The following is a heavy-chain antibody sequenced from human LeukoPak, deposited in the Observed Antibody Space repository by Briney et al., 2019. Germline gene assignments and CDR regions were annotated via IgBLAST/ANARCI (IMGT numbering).Heavy chain of an antibody. D-gene: IGHD1-26*01. CDR3: ARDHARSYSFDY. CDR2: IYYSGST. J-gene: IGHJ4*02. V-gene: IGHV4-59*01. CDR1: GGSISSYY. Sequence: PSETVSLTCTVSGGSISSYYWSWIRQPPGKGLEWIGYIYYSGSTNYNPSLKSRVTISVDTSKNQFSLKLSSVTAADTAVYYCARDHARSYSFDYWGQGTLVTVSS.